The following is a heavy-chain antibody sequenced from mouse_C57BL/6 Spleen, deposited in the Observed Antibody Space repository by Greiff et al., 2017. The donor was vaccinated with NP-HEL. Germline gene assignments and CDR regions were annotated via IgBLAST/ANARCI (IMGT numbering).Heavy chain of an antibody. D-gene: IGHD2-4*01. CDR2: IDPETGGT. V-gene: IGHV1-15*01. Sequence: QVQLKESGAELVRPGASVTLSCKASGYTFTDYEMHWVKQTPVHGLEWIGAIDPETGGTAYNQKFKGKAILTADKSSSTAYMELRSLTSEDSAVYYCTRDGGLRDAMDYWGQGTSVTVSS. CDR3: TRDGGLRDAMDY. J-gene: IGHJ4*01. CDR1: GYTFTDYE.